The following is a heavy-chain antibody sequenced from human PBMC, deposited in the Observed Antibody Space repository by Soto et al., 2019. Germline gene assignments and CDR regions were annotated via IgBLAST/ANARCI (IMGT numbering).Heavy chain of an antibody. CDR1: GDSVSSNSAA. D-gene: IGHD2-8*01. V-gene: IGHV6-1*01. J-gene: IGHJ6*03. CDR3: AVTNVPECYDMDV. CDR2: TYYRSRWYN. Sequence: PSQTLSLTCAISGDSVSSNSAAWNWIRQSPSRGLEWLGRTYYRSRWYNDYAVSVRGRITVNPDTSKNQFSLHLNSVTPEDTAVYFCAVTNVPECYDMDVWAKGTTVTVSS.